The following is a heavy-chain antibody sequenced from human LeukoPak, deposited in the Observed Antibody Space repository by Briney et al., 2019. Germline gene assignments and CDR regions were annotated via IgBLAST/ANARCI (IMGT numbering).Heavy chain of an antibody. J-gene: IGHJ4*02. CDR3: ARGWDYDSGGRPTAYVY. CDR2: IKHNGGEK. D-gene: IGHD3-22*01. Sequence: GGSLRLSCVASGFTFTDYFMSWVRQAPGKGLEWVASIKHNGGEKYYVDSVKGRFTISRDNAKNSLYLEMSSLRVEDTAVYYCARGWDYDSGGRPTAYVYWGQGTLVTVSS. CDR1: GFTFTDYF. V-gene: IGHV3-7*01.